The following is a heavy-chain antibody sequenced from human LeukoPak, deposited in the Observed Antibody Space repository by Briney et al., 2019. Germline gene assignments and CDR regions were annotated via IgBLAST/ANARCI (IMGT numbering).Heavy chain of an antibody. CDR2: IRYDGGNK. Sequence: GGFLRLSCAASGFTFSSYGMHWVRQAPGKGLEWVAFIRYDGGNKYYADSVKGRFTISRDNSKNTLYLQMNSLRAEDTAVYYCAKDPAGYCSSTSCFGYYYYMDVWGKGTTVTVSS. J-gene: IGHJ6*03. CDR1: GFTFSSYG. D-gene: IGHD2-2*01. V-gene: IGHV3-30*02. CDR3: AKDPAGYCSSTSCFGYYYYMDV.